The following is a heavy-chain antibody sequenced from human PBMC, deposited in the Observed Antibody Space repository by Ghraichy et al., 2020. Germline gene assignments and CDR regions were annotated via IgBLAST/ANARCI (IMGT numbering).Heavy chain of an antibody. CDR1: GGSISSYY. Sequence: GSLRLSCTVSGGSISSYYWSWIRQPPGKGLEWIGYIYYSGSTNYNPSLKSRVTISVDTSKNQFSLKLSSVTAADTAVYYCARDAGDTAMAVDYWGQGTLVTVSS. D-gene: IGHD5-18*01. J-gene: IGHJ4*02. CDR3: ARDAGDTAMAVDY. CDR2: IYYSGST. V-gene: IGHV4-59*01.